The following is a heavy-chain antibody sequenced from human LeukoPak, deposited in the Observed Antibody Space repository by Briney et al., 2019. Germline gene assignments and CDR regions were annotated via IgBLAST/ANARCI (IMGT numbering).Heavy chain of an antibody. CDR3: ARSSHYDILTGYSEEDAFDI. D-gene: IGHD3-9*01. CDR2: ISSGGST. CDR1: GFTVSSNY. V-gene: IGHV3-53*01. Sequence: GGSLRLSCAASGFTVSSNYMSWVRQAPGKGLEWVSVISSGGSTDYADSVKGRFTISRDNSKNTLYLQMNSLRVEDTAVYYCARSSHYDILTGYSEEDAFDIWGQGTMVTVSS. J-gene: IGHJ3*02.